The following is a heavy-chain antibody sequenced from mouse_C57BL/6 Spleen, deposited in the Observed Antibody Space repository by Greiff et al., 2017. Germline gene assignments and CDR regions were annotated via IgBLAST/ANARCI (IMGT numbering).Heavy chain of an antibody. CDR1: GYTFTSYG. V-gene: IGHV1-81*01. CDR2: IYPRSGNT. CDR3: ARSPYLTGGAFFDY. D-gene: IGHD4-1*01. Sequence: QVQLQQSGAELARPGASVKLSCKASGYTFTSYGISWVKQRTGQGLEWIGEIYPRSGNTYYNEKFKGKATLTADKSSSTAYMELRSLTSEDSAVYFCARSPYLTGGAFFDYWGQGTTLTVSS. J-gene: IGHJ2*01.